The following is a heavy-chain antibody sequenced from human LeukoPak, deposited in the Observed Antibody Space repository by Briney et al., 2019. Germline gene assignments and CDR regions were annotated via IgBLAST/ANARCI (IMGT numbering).Heavy chain of an antibody. CDR2: IHPNSGDT. CDR3: ARNIQAATFLDY. V-gene: IGHV1-2*02. D-gene: IGHD2-15*01. Sequence: ASVKVSCKASGYTFTGYYLHWVRQAPGQGLEWMGWIHPNSGDTNYALRFQGRVTMTRDTSINTAYMELSSLRSDDTAVYYCARNIQAATFLDYWGEGTLVTVSS. J-gene: IGHJ4*02. CDR1: GYTFTGYY.